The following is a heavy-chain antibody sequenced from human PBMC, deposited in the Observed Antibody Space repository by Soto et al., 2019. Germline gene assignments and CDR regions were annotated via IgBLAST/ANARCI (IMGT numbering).Heavy chain of an antibody. D-gene: IGHD3-3*01. CDR2: IYWNDDK. Sequence: QITLKESGPTLVNPTQTLTLTCTFSGFSLSGGGVGVAWNRHPPGKALELLALIYWNDDKRYRPSLKSSLTISKDTSKNQVVLTMTNVDPVDTATYYCAQRLDFSSAYNYWGQGSLVIVA. J-gene: IGHJ4*02. V-gene: IGHV2-5*01. CDR1: GFSLSGGGVG. CDR3: AQRLDFSSAYNY.